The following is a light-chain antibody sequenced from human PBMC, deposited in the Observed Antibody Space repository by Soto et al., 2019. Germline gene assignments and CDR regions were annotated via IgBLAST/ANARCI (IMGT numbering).Light chain of an antibody. V-gene: IGLV1-44*01. Sequence: QSVLNQPPSASATPGQTVTISCSGRYSNIGSNFVSWYQRLPGTAPKLLIYSINQRPSGVPDRFSGSKSGTSASLTISGLQSEDEADYFCSSWDDSLDGPVFGGGTKVTVL. CDR2: SIN. CDR1: YSNIGSNF. CDR3: SSWDDSLDGPV. J-gene: IGLJ3*02.